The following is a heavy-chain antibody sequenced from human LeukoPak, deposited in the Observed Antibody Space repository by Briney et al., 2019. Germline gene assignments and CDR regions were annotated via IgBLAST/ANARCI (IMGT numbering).Heavy chain of an antibody. D-gene: IGHD3-10*01. CDR2: IDHTGTT. Sequence: SETLSLTCSVSDDSITIYYWTWIRQPPGKGLEWIGYIDHTGTTNYNPSLNSRVTISRDTSKNQFSLKLSSVTAADTAVYYCARGEILWFELSWFDPWGQGTLVTVSS. J-gene: IGHJ5*02. CDR3: ARGEILWFELSWFDP. CDR1: DDSITIYY. V-gene: IGHV4-59*12.